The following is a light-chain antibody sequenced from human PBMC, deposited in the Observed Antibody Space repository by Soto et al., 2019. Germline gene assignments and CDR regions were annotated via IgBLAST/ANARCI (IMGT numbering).Light chain of an antibody. CDR3: QQAHSFPIT. CDR1: QGIRTW. J-gene: IGKJ5*01. V-gene: IGKV1-12*01. CDR2: AAS. Sequence: DIQMTQSPFFVSASIGDRVTITCRASQGIRTWLAWYQQKPGEAPKLLIYAASNLQSGVPSRFSGSGSGTDFTLTINSLQPADFAIYYCQQAHSFPITFGQGTRLEIK.